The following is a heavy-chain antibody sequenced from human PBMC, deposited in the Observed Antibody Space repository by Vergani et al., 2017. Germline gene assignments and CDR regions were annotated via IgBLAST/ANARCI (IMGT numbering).Heavy chain of an antibody. Sequence: QVQLVQSGAEVKKPGASVKVSCKASGYTFTSYDINWVRQATGQGLEWMGWMNPNSGNTGYAQKFQGRVTMTRNTSISTAYMELSSLRSEDTAVYYCARDPWDYSGSYLDYFDYWGQGTLVTVSS. CDR2: MNPNSGNT. V-gene: IGHV1-8*01. D-gene: IGHD1-26*01. CDR3: ARDPWDYSGSYLDYFDY. J-gene: IGHJ4*02. CDR1: GYTFTSYD.